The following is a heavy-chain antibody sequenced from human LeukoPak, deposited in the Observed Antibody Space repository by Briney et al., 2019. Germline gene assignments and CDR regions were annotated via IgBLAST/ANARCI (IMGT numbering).Heavy chain of an antibody. Sequence: SETLSLTCTVSGGSISSGGYYWSWIRQHPGKGLEWIGYIYYSGSTYYNPSLKSRVTISVDTSKNQFSLKLSSVTAADTAVYYCARFHDSGGFDYWGQGTLVTVSS. CDR2: IYYSGST. D-gene: IGHD1-26*01. V-gene: IGHV4-31*03. CDR1: GGSISSGGYY. CDR3: ARFHDSGGFDY. J-gene: IGHJ4*02.